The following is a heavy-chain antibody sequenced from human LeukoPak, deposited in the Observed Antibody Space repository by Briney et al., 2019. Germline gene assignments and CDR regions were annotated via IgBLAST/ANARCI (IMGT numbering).Heavy chain of an antibody. J-gene: IGHJ4*02. CDR3: ARDLREYYFDRSGFSLGY. Sequence: PGGSLRLSCAASGFTFGIYAMSWVRQAPGKGLEWVSAVSGSGGGTYYGDSVKGRFTISRDNSKNMVYLQMNSLRAEDTAVYYCARDLREYYFDRSGFSLGYWGQGTLVTVSS. D-gene: IGHD3-22*01. CDR1: GFTFGIYA. V-gene: IGHV3-23*01. CDR2: VSGSGGGT.